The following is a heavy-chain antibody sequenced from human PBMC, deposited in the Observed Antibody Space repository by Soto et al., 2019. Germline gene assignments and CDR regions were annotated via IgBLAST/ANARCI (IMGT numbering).Heavy chain of an antibody. Sequence: QTTLRSFGLRRVNPPKTFSLTCTFSGFSLSTSGGGGGWFGHPPGKALGWLALIYWDDDKRYSPSLKSRLTITKDTSKNQVVLTMTNMDPVDTATYYCSHGGSTSVWFDYWGRGTLVTVSS. D-gene: IGHD1-26*01. V-gene: IGHV2-5*02. CDR3: SHGGSTSVWFDY. J-gene: IGHJ4*02. CDR2: IYWDDDK. CDR1: GFSLSTSGGG.